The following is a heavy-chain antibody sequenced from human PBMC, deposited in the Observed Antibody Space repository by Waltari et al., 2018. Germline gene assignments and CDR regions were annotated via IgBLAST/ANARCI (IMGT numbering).Heavy chain of an antibody. CDR1: GVSISSPSYH. Sequence: SGVSISSPSYHWTWIRQHPSRGLEWIGYIYYDGTTYYNPSLERRVSISVDLSENQFSLSLSSVSAADTAVYYFARGLYYYDRRDTPNWLGPWGQGILVTVSS. J-gene: IGHJ5*02. D-gene: IGHD3-22*01. V-gene: IGHV4-31*02. CDR2: IYYDGTT. CDR3: ARGLYYYDRRDTPNWLGP.